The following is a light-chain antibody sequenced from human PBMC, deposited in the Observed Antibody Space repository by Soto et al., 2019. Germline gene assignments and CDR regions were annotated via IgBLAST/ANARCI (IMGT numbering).Light chain of an antibody. CDR3: QLSYYAART. V-gene: IGKV1-39*01. CDR1: QSISSY. Sequence: RMTQSPSSFSASVGDRVTIACLEIQSISSYLNWYQQRPGKAPNLLIFAASNLQSGVPSRFSGSGSGTDFTITICRLQPEDCATYCCQLSYYAARTFGDGTKVDIK. J-gene: IGKJ1*01. CDR2: AAS.